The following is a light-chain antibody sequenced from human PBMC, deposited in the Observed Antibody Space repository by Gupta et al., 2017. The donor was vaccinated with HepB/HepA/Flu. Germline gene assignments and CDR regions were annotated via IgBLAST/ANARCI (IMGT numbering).Light chain of an antibody. Sequence: EIVLTQSPATLSLSPGDRATLSCRASQSVSSYLAWYQQKPGQAPRLLIYDASKRATGIPARFSGSGSGTDFTLTISCLEPDDFAVYYCQRRSNCPLTFGCGTKVEIK. CDR3: QRRSNCPLT. V-gene: IGKV3-11*01. CDR2: DAS. J-gene: IGKJ4*01. CDR1: QSVSSY.